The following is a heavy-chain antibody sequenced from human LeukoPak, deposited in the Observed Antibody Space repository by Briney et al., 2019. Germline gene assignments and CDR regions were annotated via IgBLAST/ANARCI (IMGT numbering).Heavy chain of an antibody. CDR1: GFTFSSYA. D-gene: IGHD2-2*01. V-gene: IGHV3-30*04. J-gene: IGHJ4*02. Sequence: GGSLRLFCAASGFTFSSYAMHWVRQAPGKGLEWGAVISYDGSNKYYADSVKGRFTISRDNSKNRLYLQMNSLRAEDTAVYYCARGSLAKYCSSTSCSHFDYWGQGTLVTVSS. CDR2: ISYDGSNK. CDR3: ARGSLAKYCSSTSCSHFDY.